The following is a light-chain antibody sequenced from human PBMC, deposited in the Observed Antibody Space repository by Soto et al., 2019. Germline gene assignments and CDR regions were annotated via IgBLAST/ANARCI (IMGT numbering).Light chain of an antibody. V-gene: IGKV1-39*01. CDR2: DAS. CDR1: QSVLNH. J-gene: IGKJ4*01. CDR3: HQSSSTPLT. Sequence: DVQITQSPSSLSASVGDSVTITCRASQSVLNHLSWFQQRPGKGPKLLIYDASSLHAGVPSRSSGSGYGTDFTLTIRNAQPEDSAIFYFHQSSSTPLTFGGGTRGELK.